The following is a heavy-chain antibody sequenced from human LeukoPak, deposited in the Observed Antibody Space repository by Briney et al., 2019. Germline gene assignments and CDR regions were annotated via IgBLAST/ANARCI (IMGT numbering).Heavy chain of an antibody. D-gene: IGHD3-9*01. J-gene: IGHJ1*01. CDR1: GFTFSSYG. CDR3: AKDFKPYYDILTGYYLTYGEYFQH. Sequence: GGTLRLSCAASGFTFSSYGMSWVRQAPGKGLEWVSAISGSGGSTYYADSVKGRFTISRDNSKNTLYLQMNSLRAEDTAVYYCAKDFKPYYDILTGYYLTYGEYFQHWGQGTLVTVSS. CDR2: ISGSGGST. V-gene: IGHV3-23*01.